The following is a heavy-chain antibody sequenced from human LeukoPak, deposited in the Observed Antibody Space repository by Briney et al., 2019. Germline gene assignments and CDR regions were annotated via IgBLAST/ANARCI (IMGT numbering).Heavy chain of an antibody. Sequence: GGSLRLSCAASGFTFSSYSMNWVRQAPGKGLEWVSSISSSSSYINYADSVKGRFTISRDNAKNSLYLQMNSLRAEDTAVYYCARDQTTYYDFWSAQGGEWGQGTLVTVSS. CDR2: ISSSSSYI. J-gene: IGHJ4*02. V-gene: IGHV3-21*01. CDR1: GFTFSSYS. CDR3: ARDQTTYYDFWSAQGGE. D-gene: IGHD3-3*01.